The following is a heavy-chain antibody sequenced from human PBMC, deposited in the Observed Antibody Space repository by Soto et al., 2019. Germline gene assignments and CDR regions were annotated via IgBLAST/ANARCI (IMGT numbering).Heavy chain of an antibody. Sequence: EVQLVESGGGLVQPGGSLRLSCATSGFPFSTNWMHWVRQAPGKGLVWVSRINSDGTSTNYADSVKGRFTISRDNAKNTLYLHMNGLRGEDTAMYYCARDIDSSGWGQGTLGTVSS. J-gene: IGHJ4*02. D-gene: IGHD3-22*01. CDR1: GFPFSTNW. V-gene: IGHV3-74*01. CDR3: ARDIDSSG. CDR2: INSDGTST.